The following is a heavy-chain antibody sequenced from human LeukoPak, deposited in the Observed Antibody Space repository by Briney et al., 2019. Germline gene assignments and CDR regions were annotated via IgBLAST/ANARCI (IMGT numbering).Heavy chain of an antibody. D-gene: IGHD6-19*01. CDR1: GFTFHDYG. Sequence: PGGSLRLSCAASGFTFHDYGMHWVRQAPGKGLEWVSGISRNSGSIGYADSVKGRFTVSRDNAKNSLYLQMNSLRAEDTALYYCAKVSSSGWFLGYFDYWGQGTLVTVSS. J-gene: IGHJ4*02. V-gene: IGHV3-9*01. CDR2: ISRNSGSI. CDR3: AKVSSSGWFLGYFDY.